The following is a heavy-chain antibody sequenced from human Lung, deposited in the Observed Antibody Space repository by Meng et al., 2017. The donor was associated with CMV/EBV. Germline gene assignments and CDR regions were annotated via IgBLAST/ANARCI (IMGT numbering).Heavy chain of an antibody. J-gene: IGHJ6*02. CDR1: GFTFSNYH. D-gene: IGHD1-1*01. V-gene: IGHV3-23*01. Sequence: GGSLRLXCAASGFTFSNYHMSWVRQAPGKGLEWVSTISGTSGTTYYADSVKGRFTISRDISTNTLYLQMNSLRDEDTALYYCAKDDDRRYYSMDVWGQGTTVTVSS. CDR3: AKDDDRRYYSMDV. CDR2: ISGTSGTT.